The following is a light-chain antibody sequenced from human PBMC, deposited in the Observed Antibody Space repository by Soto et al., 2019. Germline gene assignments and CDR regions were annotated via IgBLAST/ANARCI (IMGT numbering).Light chain of an antibody. CDR1: SSDVGDYKY. CDR3: SSYTNKNTWV. Sequence: QSALTQPASVSASPGQSITISCTGTSSDVGDYKYVSWYQQHPGKAPQLMIYEVTSRPSGVSNRFSGSTSGNTASLTISGLQDEDEAAYYCSSYTNKNTWVFGGGTQLTV. V-gene: IGLV2-14*01. J-gene: IGLJ3*02. CDR2: EVT.